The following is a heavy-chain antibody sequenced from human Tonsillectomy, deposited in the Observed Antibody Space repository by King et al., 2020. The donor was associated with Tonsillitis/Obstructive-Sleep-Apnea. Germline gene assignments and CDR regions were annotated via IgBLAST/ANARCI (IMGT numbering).Heavy chain of an antibody. J-gene: IGHJ3*02. CDR2: IYYSGST. CDR1: GVSLSGYY. CDR3: ARDVQGDGFDI. D-gene: IGHD1-1*01. Sequence: QLQESGPGLVKPSETLSLTCTVSGVSLSGYYWSWIRQPPGKGLECIGEIYYSGSTNFSPSLASRVTISADTPKNQFSLKLSSVTAADTAVYYCARDVQGDGFDIWGQGTVVTVSS. V-gene: IGHV4-59*01.